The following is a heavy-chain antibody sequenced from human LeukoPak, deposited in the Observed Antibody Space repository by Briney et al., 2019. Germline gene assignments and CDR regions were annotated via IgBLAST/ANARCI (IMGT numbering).Heavy chain of an antibody. V-gene: IGHV3-30*18. CDR1: GFTFSSYG. J-gene: IGHJ6*04. CDR2: ISYDGSNK. Sequence: PGGSLRLSCAASGFTFSSYGMHWVRQAAGKGLEWVAVISYDGSNKYYAASVKGRFTISRDNSKNTLYLQMNSLRAEDTAVYYCAKDLRELLGSYYYGMDVWGKGTTVTVSS. CDR3: AKDLRELLGSYYYGMDV. D-gene: IGHD3-10*01.